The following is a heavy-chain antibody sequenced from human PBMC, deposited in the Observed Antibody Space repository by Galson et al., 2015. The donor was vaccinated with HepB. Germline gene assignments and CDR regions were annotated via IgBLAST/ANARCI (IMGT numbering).Heavy chain of an antibody. Sequence: SLRLSCAASGSTFSSYAMHWVRQAPGKGLEWVAVISYDGSNKYYADSVKGRFTISRDNSKNTLYLQMNSLRAEDTAVYYCARELGPYDSSGYYTYYFDYWGQGTLVTVSS. V-gene: IGHV3-30*04. D-gene: IGHD3-22*01. CDR1: GSTFSSYA. J-gene: IGHJ4*02. CDR2: ISYDGSNK. CDR3: ARELGPYDSSGYYTYYFDY.